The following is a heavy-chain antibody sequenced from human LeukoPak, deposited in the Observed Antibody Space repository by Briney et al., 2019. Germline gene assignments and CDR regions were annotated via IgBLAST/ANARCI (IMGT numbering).Heavy chain of an antibody. V-gene: IGHV3-30*02. CDR1: GFTFSSYG. CDR2: IRYDGSNK. Sequence: PGGSLRLSCAASGFTFSSYGMHWVRQAPGKGLEWVAFIRYDGSNKYYADSVKGRFTISRDNAKNSLYLQMNSLRAEDTAVYYCAKANYSSSWYSHWGQGTLVTVSS. D-gene: IGHD6-13*01. J-gene: IGHJ4*02. CDR3: AKANYSSSWYSH.